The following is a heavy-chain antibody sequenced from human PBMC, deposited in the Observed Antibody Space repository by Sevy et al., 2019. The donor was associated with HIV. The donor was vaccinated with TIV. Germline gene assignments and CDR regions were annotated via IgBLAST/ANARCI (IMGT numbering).Heavy chain of an antibody. CDR3: AKDGHGKLVGSADY. CDR1: GFTFDYYG. Sequence: GGSLRLSCAASGFTFDYYGMHWVRQAPGKGLEWVTFIRYDGGEEFYADSVEGRFTISRDNSKNMVYIQMKSLRGEDTGVDYCAKDGHGKLVGSADYWGRGTLVTVSS. CDR2: IRYDGGEE. J-gene: IGHJ4*02. D-gene: IGHD1-26*01. V-gene: IGHV3-30*02.